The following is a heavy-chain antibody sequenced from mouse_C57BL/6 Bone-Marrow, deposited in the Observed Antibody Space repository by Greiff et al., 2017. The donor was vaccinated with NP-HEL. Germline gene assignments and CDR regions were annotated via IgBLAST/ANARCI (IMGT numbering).Heavy chain of an antibody. D-gene: IGHD2-1*01. CDR3: ARSRIYYGNCRDY. Sequence: QVQLKESGAELAKPGASVKLSCKASGYTFTSYWMHWVKQRPGQGLEWIGYINPSSGYTKYNQKFKDKATLTADKSSITAYMQLSSLTYEDSAVYYCARSRIYYGNCRDYWGQGTTLTVSS. J-gene: IGHJ2*01. CDR1: GYTFTSYW. CDR2: INPSSGYT. V-gene: IGHV1-7*01.